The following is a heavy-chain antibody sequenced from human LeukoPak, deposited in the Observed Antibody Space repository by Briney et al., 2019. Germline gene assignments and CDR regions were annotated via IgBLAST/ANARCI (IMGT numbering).Heavy chain of an antibody. CDR3: ARDDTEYMDV. J-gene: IGHJ6*03. V-gene: IGHV3-48*01. CDR2: ISSSSSTI. D-gene: IGHD3-22*01. CDR1: GFTFSSYS. Sequence: PGGSLRLSCAASGFTFSSYSMNWVRQAPGKGLEWVSYISSSSSTIYYADSVKGRFTISRDNAKNSLFLQMNSLRAEDTAVYYCARDDTEYMDVWDKGTTVTVSS.